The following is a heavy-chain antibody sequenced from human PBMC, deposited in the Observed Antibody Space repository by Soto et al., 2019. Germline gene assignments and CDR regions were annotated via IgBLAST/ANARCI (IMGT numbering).Heavy chain of an antibody. D-gene: IGHD5-18*01. J-gene: IGHJ6*02. CDR3: ARDRTAADYYYYYGMDV. CDR1: GFTFSSYS. V-gene: IGHV3-21*01. CDR2: ISSSSSYI. Sequence: GSLRLSCAASGFTFSSYSMNWVRQAPGKGLEWVSSISSSSSYIYYADSVKGRFTISRDNAKNSLYLQMNSLRAEDTAVYYCARDRTAADYYYYYGMDVWGQGTTVTVSS.